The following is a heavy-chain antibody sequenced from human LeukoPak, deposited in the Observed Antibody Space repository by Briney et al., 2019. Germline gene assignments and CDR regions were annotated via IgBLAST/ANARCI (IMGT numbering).Heavy chain of an antibody. V-gene: IGHV3-48*04. D-gene: IGHD5-18*01. Sequence: GGSLRLSCAASGFTFSSYSMNWVRQAPGKGLEWVSYISSSSSTIYYADSVKGRFTISRDNAKNSLYLQMNSLRAEDTAVYYCARDRRGYSYGYRGLSSGAVDYWGQGTLVTVSS. CDR3: ARDRRGYSYGYRGLSSGAVDY. CDR2: ISSSSSTI. CDR1: GFTFSSYS. J-gene: IGHJ4*02.